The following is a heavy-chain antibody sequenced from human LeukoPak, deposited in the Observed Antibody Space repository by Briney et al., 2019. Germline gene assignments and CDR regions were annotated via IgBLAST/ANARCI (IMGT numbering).Heavy chain of an antibody. CDR2: ISGSGVTT. Sequence: GWSLRLSCAASGFTFSTYAMSWVRQAPGKGLEWVSAISGSGVTTYYADSVKGRFTISRDNSKNTVHLQMNSLRAEDTAVYYCALIRGTKYFQYWGQGTLVTVSS. V-gene: IGHV3-23*01. CDR1: GFTFSTYA. J-gene: IGHJ1*01. CDR3: ALIRGTKYFQY.